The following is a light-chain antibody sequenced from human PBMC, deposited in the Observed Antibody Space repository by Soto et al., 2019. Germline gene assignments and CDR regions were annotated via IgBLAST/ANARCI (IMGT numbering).Light chain of an antibody. J-gene: IGLJ3*02. CDR1: GAGYD. CDR3: QSYDSRLSGWV. CDR2: GNN. V-gene: IGLV1-40*01. Sequence: QSVLTQPPSVSGSPGQRVTISCIGAGYDVHWYQQLPGTAPKVLIYGNNNRPSGVPDRFSGYKSSTSASLAITGLQADDEGDYYCQSYDSRLSGWVFGGGTKLTVL.